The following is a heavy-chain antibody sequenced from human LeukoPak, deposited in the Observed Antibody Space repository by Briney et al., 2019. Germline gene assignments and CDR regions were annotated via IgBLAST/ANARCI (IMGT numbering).Heavy chain of an antibody. V-gene: IGHV3-48*01. CDR1: GFTFSSYS. CDR2: ISSSSSTM. J-gene: IGHJ3*02. D-gene: IGHD3-10*01. CDR3: AKGHYYGPGGAFDI. Sequence: PGGSLRLSCAASGFTFSSYSMNWVRQAPGKGLEWVSYISSSSSTMYYADSVKGRFTISRDNAKNSLYLQMNSLRTEDTALYYCAKGHYYGPGGAFDIWGQGTMVTVSS.